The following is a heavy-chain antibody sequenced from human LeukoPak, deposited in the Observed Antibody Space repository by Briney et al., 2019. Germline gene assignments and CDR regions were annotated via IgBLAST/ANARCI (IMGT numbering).Heavy chain of an antibody. CDR1: GYTFTSYD. CDR2: MNPNSGKS. Sequence: ASVKVSCKASGYTFTSYDINWVRQATGQGPEWMGWMNPNSGKSDFAQKFRGRVTMTRDTSISTAYMELGSLRSEDTAVYYCARAYSGSYASDYWGQGTLVTVSS. CDR3: ARAYSGSYASDY. J-gene: IGHJ4*02. V-gene: IGHV1-8*01. D-gene: IGHD1-26*01.